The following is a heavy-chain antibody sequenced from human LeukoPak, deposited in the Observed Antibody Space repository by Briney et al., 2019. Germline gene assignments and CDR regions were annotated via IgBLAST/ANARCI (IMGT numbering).Heavy chain of an antibody. D-gene: IGHD3-3*01. CDR1: GYTFTCYY. CDR3: ARVYDFWSGPDY. J-gene: IGHJ4*02. Sequence: ASVKVSCKASGYTFTCYYMHWVRQAPGQGLEWMGWINPNSGGTNYAQKFQGRVTMTRDTSISTAYMELSRLRSDDTAVYYCARVYDFWSGPDYWGQGTLVTVSS. V-gene: IGHV1-2*02. CDR2: INPNSGGT.